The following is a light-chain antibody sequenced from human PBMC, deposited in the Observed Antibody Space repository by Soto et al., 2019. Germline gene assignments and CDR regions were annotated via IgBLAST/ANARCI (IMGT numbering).Light chain of an antibody. CDR2: DAS. CDR3: QQYNSYPWT. Sequence: DIQMTKSPSTLSASVRDRVTITCRASQGISAWLAWYQQKPGKAPKLLIYDASSWESGAPSRFSGSGSGTEFTLTISSLQPDDFATYYCQQYNSYPWTFGQGTKVDI. V-gene: IGKV1-5*01. CDR1: QGISAW. J-gene: IGKJ1*01.